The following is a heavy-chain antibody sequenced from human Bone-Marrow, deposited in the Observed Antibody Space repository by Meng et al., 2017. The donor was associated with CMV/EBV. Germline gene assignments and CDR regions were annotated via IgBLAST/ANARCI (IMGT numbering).Heavy chain of an antibody. CDR1: GFTSSSYW. J-gene: IGHJ4*02. CDR2: IKQDGSEK. V-gene: IGHV3-7*03. D-gene: IGHD2-2*01. Sequence: GGSLRLSRVVSGFTSSSYWMSWVRQAPGKGLEWVANIKQDGSEKYYVDSVKGRFTISRDNAKNSLYLQMNGLRAEDTAVYYCAKVYCSSTSCYGANLDYWGQGTLVTISS. CDR3: AKVYCSSTSCYGANLDY.